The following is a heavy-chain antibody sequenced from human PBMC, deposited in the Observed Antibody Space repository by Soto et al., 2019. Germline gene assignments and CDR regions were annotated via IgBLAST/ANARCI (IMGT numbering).Heavy chain of an antibody. CDR2: ISYDGSNK. J-gene: IGHJ6*02. CDR1: GFTCSSYA. CDR3: ARAYSSSWNYYYYGMDV. D-gene: IGHD6-13*01. V-gene: IGHV3-30-3*01. Sequence: GGSPRVSCAASGFTCSSYARHWVRQAPGKGLEWVAVISYDGSNKYYADSVKGRFTISRDNSKNTLYLQMNSLRAEDTAVYYCARAYSSSWNYYYYGMDVRGQGTTVTVSS.